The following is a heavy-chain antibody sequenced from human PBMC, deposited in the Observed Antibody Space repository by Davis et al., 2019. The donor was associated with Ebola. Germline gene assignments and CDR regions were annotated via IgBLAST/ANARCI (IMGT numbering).Heavy chain of an antibody. D-gene: IGHD3-10*01. V-gene: IGHV1-18*01. CDR3: ARQRIGPIYGLCDY. Sequence: ASVKVSCKASGYTFTSYGISWVRQAPGQGLEWMGWISAYNGNTNYAQKLQGRVTMTTDTSTSTAYMELRSLRSDDTAVYYCARQRIGPIYGLCDYWGQGTLVTVSS. J-gene: IGHJ4*02. CDR2: ISAYNGNT. CDR1: GYTFTSYG.